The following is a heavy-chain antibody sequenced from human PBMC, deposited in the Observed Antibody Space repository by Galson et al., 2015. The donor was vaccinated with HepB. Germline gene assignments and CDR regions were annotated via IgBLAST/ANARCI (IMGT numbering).Heavy chain of an antibody. V-gene: IGHV1-2*06. CDR1: GYTFTGYY. CDR2: INPNSGGT. Sequence: SVKVSCKASGYTFTGYYMHWVRQAPGQGLEWMGRINPNSGGTNYAQKFQGRVTMTRDTSISTAYMELSRLRSDDTAVYYCARGSVVVVAANKGGGYFDLWGRGTLVTVSS. J-gene: IGHJ2*01. CDR3: ARGSVVVVAANKGGGYFDL. D-gene: IGHD2-15*01.